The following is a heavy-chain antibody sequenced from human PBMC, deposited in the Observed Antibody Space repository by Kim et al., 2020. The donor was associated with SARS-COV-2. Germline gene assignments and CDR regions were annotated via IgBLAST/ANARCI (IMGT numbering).Heavy chain of an antibody. CDR2: ISGSGGST. CDR3: ANVENYCYDSRSLGY. D-gene: IGHD3-22*01. V-gene: IGHV3-23*01. J-gene: IGHJ4*03. Sequence: GGSLRLSCAASGFTFSSYAMSWVRQAPGKGLEWVSAISGSGGSTNYADSVKGRFTISRDNAKNTLYLQMNSLRAEDTAVYYCANVENYCYDSRSLGYWGQGTLVTVSS. CDR1: GFTFSSYA.